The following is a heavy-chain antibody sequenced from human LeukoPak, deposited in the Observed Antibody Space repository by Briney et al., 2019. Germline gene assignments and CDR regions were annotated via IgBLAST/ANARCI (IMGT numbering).Heavy chain of an antibody. V-gene: IGHV4-34*01. CDR2: INHSGST. D-gene: IGHD6-13*01. CDR3: ARVLQLVRRVARKPYWYFDL. J-gene: IGHJ2*01. CDR1: GGSFSGYY. Sequence: PSETLSLTCAVYGGSFSGYYWSWIRQPPGKGLEWIGEINHSGSTNYNPSLKSRVTISADTSKNQFSLKLSSVTAADTAVYYCARVLQLVRRVARKPYWYFDLWGRGTLVTVSS.